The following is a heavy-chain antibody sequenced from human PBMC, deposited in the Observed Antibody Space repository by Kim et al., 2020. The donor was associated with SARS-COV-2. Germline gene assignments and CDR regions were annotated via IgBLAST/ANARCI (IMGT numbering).Heavy chain of an antibody. V-gene: IGHV4-59*12. CDR3: ARDYGDPEYFQH. J-gene: IGHJ1*01. D-gene: IGHD4-17*01. CDR2: IYDGGST. CDR1: GVSIRTYY. Sequence: SETLSLTCTVSGVSIRTYYWSWIRQSPGKGLEWIGYIYDGGSTNYNPSLKSRVTISVDTSKNQFSLRLSSVTAADTAVYYCARDYGDPEYFQHWGQGTLVTVST.